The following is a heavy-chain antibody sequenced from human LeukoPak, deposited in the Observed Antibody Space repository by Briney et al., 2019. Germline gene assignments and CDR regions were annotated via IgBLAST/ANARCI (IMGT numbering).Heavy chain of an antibody. J-gene: IGHJ4*02. CDR3: AKDTLWELPPMNFDY. CDR2: ISSSGSTI. Sequence: GGSLRLSCAASEFTFSDYYMSWIRQAPGKGLEWVSYISSSGSTIYYADSVKGRFTISRDNSKNTLYLQMNSLRAEDTAVYYCAKDTLWELPPMNFDYWGQGTLVTVSS. CDR1: EFTFSDYY. V-gene: IGHV3-11*01. D-gene: IGHD1-26*01.